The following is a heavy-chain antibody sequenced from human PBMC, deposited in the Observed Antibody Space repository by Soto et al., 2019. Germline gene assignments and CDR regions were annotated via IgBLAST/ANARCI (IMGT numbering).Heavy chain of an antibody. CDR3: AKEVSDFWSGYWPLVGMDV. Sequence: GGSLRLSCAASGFTFSSYAMSWVRQAPGKGLEWVSAISGSGGSTYYADSVKGRFTISRDNSKNTLYLQMNSLRAEDTAVYYCAKEVSDFWSGYWPLVGMDVWGQGTTVTVSS. V-gene: IGHV3-23*01. D-gene: IGHD3-3*01. CDR1: GFTFSSYA. J-gene: IGHJ6*02. CDR2: ISGSGGST.